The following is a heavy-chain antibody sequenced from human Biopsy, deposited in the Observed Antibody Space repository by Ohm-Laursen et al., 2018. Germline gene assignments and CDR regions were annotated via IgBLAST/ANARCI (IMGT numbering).Heavy chain of an antibody. Sequence: GSSVKVSCKASGGSFINYAISCVRQPPGQGLEWMGGIIPMFGTANYAQMFQGRVTISADESTSTSYMELSSLTTEDTAIYYCARGPHSGSHSCFDYWGRGTLVTVSS. D-gene: IGHD1-26*01. V-gene: IGHV1-69*01. CDR1: GGSFINYA. CDR2: IIPMFGTA. CDR3: ARGPHSGSHSCFDY. J-gene: IGHJ4*02.